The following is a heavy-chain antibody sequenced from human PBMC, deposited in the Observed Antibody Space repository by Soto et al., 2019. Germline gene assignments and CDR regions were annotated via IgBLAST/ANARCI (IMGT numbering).Heavy chain of an antibody. J-gene: IGHJ4*02. CDR3: AAHDSGGYYAEY. CDR2: IHYSGGT. V-gene: IGHV4-39*01. CDR1: GDSVTISDYY. Sequence: QLQLQESGPGLVKPSETLSLTCTVSGDSVTISDYYWGWILQPPGRGLEWIGSIHYSGGTYYNPSLKGRVTISGDTSKKQFSLKLTSVTAADAAVYDCAAHDSGGYYAEYWGQGTLVTVSA. D-gene: IGHD3-22*01.